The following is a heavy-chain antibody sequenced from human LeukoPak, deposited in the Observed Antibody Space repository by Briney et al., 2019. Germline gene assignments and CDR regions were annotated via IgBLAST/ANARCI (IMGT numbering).Heavy chain of an antibody. J-gene: IGHJ4*02. D-gene: IGHD3-3*01. V-gene: IGHV3-20*04. Sequence: PGGSLRLSCAASGFTFDDYGMSWVRQAPGKGLEWVSGINWNGGSTGYADSVKGRFTISGDNAKNSLYLQMNSLRAEDTALYYCARSGGKSSYYDFWSGSQYYFDYWGQGTLVTVSS. CDR2: INWNGGST. CDR1: GFTFDDYG. CDR3: ARSGGKSSYYDFWSGSQYYFDY.